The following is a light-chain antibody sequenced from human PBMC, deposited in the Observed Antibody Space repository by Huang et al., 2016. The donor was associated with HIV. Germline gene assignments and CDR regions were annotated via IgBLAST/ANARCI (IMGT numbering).Light chain of an antibody. J-gene: IGKJ4*01. CDR3: QQSYTTPIT. V-gene: IGKV1-39*01. CDR1: QTIRSY. Sequence: IQMTQSPSSLSASVGDTVTITCRASQTIRSYLNWYQQKPWKAPKLLIFTASRLHSGVPSRFSVSGSGTDFTLTISSLQPEDSATYYCQQSYTTPITFGAGTKMEIK. CDR2: TAS.